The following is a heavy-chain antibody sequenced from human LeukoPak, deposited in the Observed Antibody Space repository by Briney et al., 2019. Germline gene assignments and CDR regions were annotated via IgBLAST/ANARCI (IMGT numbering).Heavy chain of an antibody. D-gene: IGHD3-10*01. CDR2: IIPIFGTA. J-gene: IGHJ6*03. CDR3: AKTPRITMVRVGWGYYYMDV. V-gene: IGHV1-69*05. CDR1: GGTFSSYA. Sequence: SVKVSCKASGGTFSSYAISWVRQAPGQGLGWMGRIIPIFGTANYAQKFQGRVTITTDESTSTAYMELSSLRSEDTAVYYCAKTPRITMVRVGWGYYYMDVWGKGTTVTVSS.